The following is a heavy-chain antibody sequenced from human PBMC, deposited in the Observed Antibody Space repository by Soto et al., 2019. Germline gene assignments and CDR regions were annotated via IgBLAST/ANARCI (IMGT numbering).Heavy chain of an antibody. CDR2: IIPIFGTA. J-gene: IGHJ4*02. V-gene: IGHV1-69*12. Sequence: QVQLVQSGAEVKKPGSSVKVSCKASGGTFSSYAISWVRQAPGQGLEWMGGIIPIFGTANYAQKFQGRVAITADDSTSTAYMELRSLRSEDTAVYYCARVRSSPIVGATSDRVGAYDYWGQGTLVTVSS. CDR1: GGTFSSYA. CDR3: ARVRSSPIVGATSDRVGAYDY. D-gene: IGHD1-26*01.